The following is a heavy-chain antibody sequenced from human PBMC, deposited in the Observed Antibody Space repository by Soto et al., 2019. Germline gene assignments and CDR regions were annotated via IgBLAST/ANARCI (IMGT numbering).Heavy chain of an antibody. CDR2: ISYDGSNK. V-gene: IGHV3-30*18. CDR3: AKDPRPYYHVPRASNYYFFYMDV. CDR1: GFTFSTYA. J-gene: IGHJ6*03. Sequence: QVQLVESGGGVVQPGRSLRLSCAASGFTFSTYAMHWVRQAPGKGLEWVSVISYDGSNKFYANSVEGRFTISRDDSKSTLYLQRDSRGGADTAIYYCAKDPRPYYHVPRASNYYFFYMDVWGKGTTVTVSS. D-gene: IGHD3-10*02.